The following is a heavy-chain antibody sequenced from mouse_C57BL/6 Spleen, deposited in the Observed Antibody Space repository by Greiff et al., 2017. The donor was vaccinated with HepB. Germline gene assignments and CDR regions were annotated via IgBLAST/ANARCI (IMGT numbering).Heavy chain of an antibody. D-gene: IGHD2-4*01. Sequence: DVQLQESGPGLVKPSQSLSLTCSVTGYSITSGYYWNWMRQFPGNKLEWMGYISYDGSNNYNPSLKNRISITRDTSKNQFFLKLNSVTTEDTATYYCAREGDYDAYYYAMDYWGQGTSVTVSS. CDR2: ISYDGSN. CDR1: GYSITSGYY. V-gene: IGHV3-6*01. J-gene: IGHJ4*01. CDR3: AREGDYDAYYYAMDY.